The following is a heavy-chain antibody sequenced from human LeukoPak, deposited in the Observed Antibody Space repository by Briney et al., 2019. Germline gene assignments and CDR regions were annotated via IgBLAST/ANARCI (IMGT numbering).Heavy chain of an antibody. J-gene: IGHJ4*02. CDR1: GGSISSYY. CDR2: IYYTGST. CDR3: ARQSPLAAAGTFDY. V-gene: IGHV4-59*01. Sequence: SETLSLTCTVSGGSISSYYWSWIRQPPGKGLEWIGDIYYTGSTNYNPSLKSRVTISVDTSKNQFSLRVRSVTAADTAIYYCARQSPLAAAGTFDYWGQGTLVTVSS. D-gene: IGHD6-13*01.